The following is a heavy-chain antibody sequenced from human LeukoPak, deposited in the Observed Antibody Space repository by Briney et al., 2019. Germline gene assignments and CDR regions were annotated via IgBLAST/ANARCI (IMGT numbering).Heavy chain of an antibody. CDR2: INPSGGST. Sequence: ASVKVSCKASGYTFTSYYMHWVRQAPGQGLEWMGIINPSGGSTSYAQKFQGRVTMTRDTSTSTVYMELSSLRSEDTAVYYCARGGIDDYVWGSYRYTVNREYYFDYWGQGTLVTVSS. V-gene: IGHV1-46*01. J-gene: IGHJ4*02. CDR3: ARGGIDDYVWGSYRYTVNREYYFDY. D-gene: IGHD3-16*02. CDR1: GYTFTSYY.